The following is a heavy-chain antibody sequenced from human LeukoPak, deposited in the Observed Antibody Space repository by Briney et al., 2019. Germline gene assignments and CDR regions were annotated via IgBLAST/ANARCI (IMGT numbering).Heavy chain of an antibody. CDR2: FDPEDGET. CDR3: ATKMARGDYYYYMDV. V-gene: IGHV1-24*01. Sequence: ASVKVSCKVSGYTLTELSMHWVRQAPGKGLEWMGGFDPEDGETIYAQKFQGRVTMTEDTSTDTAYMELSSLRSEDTAVYYCATKMARGDYYYYMDVWGKGTTVTISS. CDR1: GYTLTELS. D-gene: IGHD2-8*01. J-gene: IGHJ6*03.